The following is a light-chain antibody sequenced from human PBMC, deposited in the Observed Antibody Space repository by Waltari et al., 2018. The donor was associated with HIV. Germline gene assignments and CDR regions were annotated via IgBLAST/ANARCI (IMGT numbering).Light chain of an antibody. CDR2: QDD. J-gene: IGLJ1*01. CDR3: QAWDSGTGV. Sequence: SYELTQPPSVSVSPGQAATIPCPGDTLDDKHVCWYQQKPGRSPVLVIYQDDKRLSGIPDRFSGSNSGNTATLTISGTQTMDEADYYCQAWDSGTGVFGTGTTVTVL. V-gene: IGLV3-1*01. CDR1: TLDDKH.